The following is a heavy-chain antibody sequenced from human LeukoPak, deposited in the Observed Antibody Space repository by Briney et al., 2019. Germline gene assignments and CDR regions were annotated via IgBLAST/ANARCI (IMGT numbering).Heavy chain of an antibody. CDR2: ISSSGSTI. J-gene: IGHJ3*02. Sequence: GGSLRLSCAASGFTFSSYEMNWVRQAPGKGLEWVSYISSSGSTIYYADSVKGRFTISRDNAKNSLYLQMNSPRVEDTAVYYCARERPFRSGYYRSAAFDIWGQGTMVTVSS. CDR3: ARERPFRSGYYRSAAFDI. D-gene: IGHD3-22*01. CDR1: GFTFSSYE. V-gene: IGHV3-48*03.